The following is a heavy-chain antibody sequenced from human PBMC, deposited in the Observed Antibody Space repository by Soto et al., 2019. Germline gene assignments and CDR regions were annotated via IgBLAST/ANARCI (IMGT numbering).Heavy chain of an antibody. CDR2: VDASGTGT. J-gene: IGHJ4*02. CDR3: VRDDFGLGIDY. D-gene: IGHD3-10*01. CDR1: GFTISTHC. Sequence: PGGSLRLSCAVSGFTISTHCMHWVRQGPGEGLVWVSRVDASGTGTSYAESVRGRFTISRDTAKNTVYLQMDNLRPEDTAVYYCVRDDFGLGIDYWGQGTLVTVSS. V-gene: IGHV3-74*01.